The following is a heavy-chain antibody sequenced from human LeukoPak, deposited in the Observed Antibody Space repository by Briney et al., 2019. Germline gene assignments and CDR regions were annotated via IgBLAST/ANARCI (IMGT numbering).Heavy chain of an antibody. CDR3: AKTTDNYYYYYMDV. Sequence: GGSLRLSCATSGSTFTSYAMHWVRQAPDKGLEYVSTISSNGGTTYYANSVKGRFTISRDISKNTVHLQMGSLTAEDMAVYYCAKTTDNYYYYYMDVWGKGTTVTVSS. J-gene: IGHJ6*03. CDR1: GSTFTSYA. D-gene: IGHD4-17*01. CDR2: ISSNGGTT. V-gene: IGHV3-64*01.